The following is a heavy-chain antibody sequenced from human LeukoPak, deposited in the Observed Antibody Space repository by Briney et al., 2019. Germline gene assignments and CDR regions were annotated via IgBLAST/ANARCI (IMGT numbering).Heavy chain of an antibody. CDR3: VRRTGNYFDY. D-gene: IGHD3/OR15-3a*01. V-gene: IGHV3-64D*09. Sequence: GGSLRLSCSASGFTLRSHAMHWVRQAPGKALEYVSAISYNGGSTYYANSVKDRFTISRDNSKNTLYLQMSSLRPEDTAVFYCVRRTGNYFDYWGQGTLVTVSS. J-gene: IGHJ4*02. CDR2: ISYNGGST. CDR1: GFTLRSHA.